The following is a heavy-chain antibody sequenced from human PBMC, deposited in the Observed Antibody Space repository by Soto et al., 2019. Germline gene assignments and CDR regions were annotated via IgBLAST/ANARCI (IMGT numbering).Heavy chain of an antibody. CDR3: GRDLGVALATLTLDS. D-gene: IGHD2-15*01. V-gene: IGHV3-21*01. CDR2: ITTSSSFR. J-gene: IGHJ4*02. CDR1: GFILSTYS. Sequence: GGSLRLSCVASGFILSTYSMNWVRQAPGKGLEWVADITTSSSFRFYADSVKGRFTISRDDARNSLYLQMNSLRVEDTGVYYCGRDLGVALATLTLDSWGQGTLVTVSS.